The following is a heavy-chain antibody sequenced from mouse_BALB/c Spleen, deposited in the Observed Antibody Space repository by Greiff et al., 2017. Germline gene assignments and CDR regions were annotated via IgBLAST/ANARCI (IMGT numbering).Heavy chain of an antibody. CDR2: INPYNDGT. J-gene: IGHJ4*01. D-gene: IGHD1-1*01. CDR1: GYTFTSYV. CDR3: ARYYYGSSYGYAMDY. Sequence: EVQLQQSGPELVKPGASVKMSCKASGYTFTSYVMHWVKQKPGQGLEWIGYINPYNDGTKYNEKFKGKATLTSDKSSSTAYMELSSLTSEDSAVYYGARYYYGSSYGYAMDYWGQGTSVTVSS. V-gene: IGHV1-14*01.